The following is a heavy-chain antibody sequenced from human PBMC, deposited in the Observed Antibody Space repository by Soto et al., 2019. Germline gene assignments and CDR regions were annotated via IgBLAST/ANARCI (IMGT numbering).Heavy chain of an antibody. CDR1: GFAFSTYW. CDR3: VEEGGAGTGD. D-gene: IGHD3-16*01. Sequence: PGGSLRLSCGASGFAFSTYWMNWARQVPGKGLVWLARINQDGRSTAYADSVKGRFTISRDNAKNTAYLQMNNLRVDDTAVYDCVEEGGAGTGDWGRGTLVTVSS. V-gene: IGHV3-74*01. CDR2: INQDGRST. J-gene: IGHJ1*01.